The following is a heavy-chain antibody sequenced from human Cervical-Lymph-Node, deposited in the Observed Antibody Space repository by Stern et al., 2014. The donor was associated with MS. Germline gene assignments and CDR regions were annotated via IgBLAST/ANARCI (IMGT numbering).Heavy chain of an antibody. J-gene: IGHJ4*02. CDR2: IRHYNGHP. D-gene: IGHD4-17*01. V-gene: IGHV1-18*01. Sequence: LVESGAEVKKPGASVKVSCKASAYTFTSYGISWVRKAPGQGPEWLGWIRHYNGHPSYAKKFQGRVIVTTDTSTSTSYMELRSLRSDDTAVYYCARPDDYGDYLPFDYWGQGTLVTVSS. CDR1: AYTFTSYG. CDR3: ARPDDYGDYLPFDY.